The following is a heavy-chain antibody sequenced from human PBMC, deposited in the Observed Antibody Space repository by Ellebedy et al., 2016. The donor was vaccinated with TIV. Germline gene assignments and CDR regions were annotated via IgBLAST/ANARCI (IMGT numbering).Heavy chain of an antibody. CDR1: RFSFSSYW. CDR2: IYVDGSKK. V-gene: IGHV3-7*03. D-gene: IGHD4-17*01. J-gene: IGHJ6*02. Sequence: GESLKISCVASRFSFSSYWMSWVRQAPGKGLEWVANIYVDGSKKNYVESVKGRFTISRDNAKNSLYLQMNSLRVDDTAVYYCARDGAYGDYSPGYYGMDVWGQGTTVIVSS. CDR3: ARDGAYGDYSPGYYGMDV.